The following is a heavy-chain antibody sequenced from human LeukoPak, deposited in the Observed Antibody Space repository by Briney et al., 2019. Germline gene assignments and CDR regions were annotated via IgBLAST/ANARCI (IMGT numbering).Heavy chain of an antibody. V-gene: IGHV4-31*03. Sequence: SETLSLTCTVSGGSISSGTHYYNWIRQHPGKGLEWIGYIYYTGITSYNPSLGSRVTMSVDTSMNQISLKVTSLTAADTAVYYCARDGSNWNDQDPFPFDYWGQGTLVTVSS. J-gene: IGHJ4*02. D-gene: IGHD1-20*01. CDR1: GGSISSGTHY. CDR2: IYYTGIT. CDR3: ARDGSNWNDQDPFPFDY.